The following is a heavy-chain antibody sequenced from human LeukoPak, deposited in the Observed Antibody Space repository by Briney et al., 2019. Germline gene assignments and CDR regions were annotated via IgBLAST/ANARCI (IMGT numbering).Heavy chain of an antibody. Sequence: SETLSLTCAVSGGSISSGGYSWSWIRQPPGKGLEWIGYIYHSGSTYYNPSLKSRVTISVDRSKNQFSLKLSSVAAADTAVYYCARGYYYDSSGSAFDIWGQGTMVTVSS. D-gene: IGHD3-22*01. CDR2: IYHSGST. CDR3: ARGYYYDSSGSAFDI. CDR1: GGSISSGGYS. V-gene: IGHV4-30-2*01. J-gene: IGHJ3*02.